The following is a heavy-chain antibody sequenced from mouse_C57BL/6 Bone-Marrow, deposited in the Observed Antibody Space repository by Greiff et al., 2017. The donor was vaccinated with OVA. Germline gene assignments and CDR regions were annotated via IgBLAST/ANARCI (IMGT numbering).Heavy chain of an antibody. Sequence: EVQVVESGGGLVKPGGSLKLSCAASGFTFGSYAMSWVRQTPEKRLEWVATISDGGSYTYYPANVKSRCTSSRDNDKNNLYLQMSHLKSEDTAMYYCARDRPRNYYGSSYWYFDVGGTGTTVTVSS. D-gene: IGHD1-1*01. CDR2: ISDGGSYT. CDR1: GFTFGSYA. CDR3: ARDRPRNYYGSSYWYFDV. V-gene: IGHV5-4*01. J-gene: IGHJ1*03.